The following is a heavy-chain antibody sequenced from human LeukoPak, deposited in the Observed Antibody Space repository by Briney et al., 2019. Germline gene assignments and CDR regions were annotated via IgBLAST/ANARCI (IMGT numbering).Heavy chain of an antibody. Sequence: GASVKVSCKASGYTFTSYAMHWGRQAPGQRLEWMGWINAGNGNTKYSQKFQGRVTITRDTSASTAYMELSSLRSEDTAMYYCARVYGSGSYDYYYGMDVWGKGTTVTVSS. CDR3: ARVYGSGSYDYYYGMDV. V-gene: IGHV1-3*01. J-gene: IGHJ6*04. D-gene: IGHD3-10*01. CDR2: INAGNGNT. CDR1: GYTFTSYA.